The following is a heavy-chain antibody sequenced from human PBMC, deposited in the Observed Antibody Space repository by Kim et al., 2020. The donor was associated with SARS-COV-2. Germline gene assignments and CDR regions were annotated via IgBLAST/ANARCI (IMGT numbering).Heavy chain of an antibody. V-gene: IGHV4-30-2*04. D-gene: IGHD6-13*01. J-gene: IGHJ4*02. Sequence: YYNPSLKSRVTISVDTSKNQFSLKLSSVTAADTAVYYCARTYSSSWYVDYWGQGTLVTVSS. CDR3: ARTYSSSWYVDY.